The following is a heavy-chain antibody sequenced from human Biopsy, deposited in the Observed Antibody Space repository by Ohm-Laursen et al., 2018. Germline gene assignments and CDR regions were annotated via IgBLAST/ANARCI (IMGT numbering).Heavy chain of an antibody. Sequence: GTLSLTCTVSGGSIKSYYWSWIRQPPGKGLEWIGHVYYTGSTDYNPSLQSRVTISVDTSKNHFSLRLRSVTPADTAIYYCARDRGYYSDRTVPGYFDLWGRGTLVTVSS. V-gene: IGHV4-59*01. CDR1: GGSIKSYY. CDR3: ARDRGYYSDRTVPGYFDL. D-gene: IGHD3-22*01. J-gene: IGHJ2*01. CDR2: VYYTGST.